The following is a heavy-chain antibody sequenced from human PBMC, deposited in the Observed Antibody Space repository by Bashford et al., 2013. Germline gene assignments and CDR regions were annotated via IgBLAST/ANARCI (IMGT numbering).Heavy chain of an antibody. D-gene: IGHD3-22*01. CDR2: ISAYNGNT. V-gene: IGHV1-18*01. J-gene: IGHJ6*02. CDR1: VTPLPAMV. CDR3: ARRGPITMIVVVITYYYYGMGTS. Sequence: ASVKGLLQGLLVTPLPAMVSAGCDRPLDKGVEWMGWISAYNGNTNYAQKLQGRVTMTTDTSTSTAYMELRSLRSDDTAVYYCARRGPITMIVVVITYYYYGMGTSGAKGPRSPSP.